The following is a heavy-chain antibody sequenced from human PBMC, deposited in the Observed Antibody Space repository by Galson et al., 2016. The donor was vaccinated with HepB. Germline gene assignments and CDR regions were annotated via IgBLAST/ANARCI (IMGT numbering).Heavy chain of an antibody. V-gene: IGHV3-21*01. Sequence: SLRLSCAASGFTFSIYTMNWVRQAPGKGLEWVSSISSAGGSLYYADSVEGRFTISRDNAKKSLYLQMNSLRVEDTAVYYCARANIAAAGVDFDFWGQGTLVTVSS. CDR1: GFTFSIYT. D-gene: IGHD6-13*01. CDR2: ISSAGGSL. CDR3: ARANIAAAGVDFDF. J-gene: IGHJ4*02.